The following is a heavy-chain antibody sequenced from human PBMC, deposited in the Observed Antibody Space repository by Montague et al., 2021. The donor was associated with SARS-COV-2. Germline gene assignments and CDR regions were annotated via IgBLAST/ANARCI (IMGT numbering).Heavy chain of an antibody. CDR2: TYYGSSWNT. D-gene: IGHD6-19*01. V-gene: IGHV6-1*01. J-gene: IGHJ5*02. Sequence: CAISGDSVSRNNPAWNWIRQSPSRGLEWLGRTYYGSSWNTDYAGSVRSRITINPDTSKNQFSLQMSSVTPDDTAVYYCARSKLLRSGYSSGWYGPGWFDPWGQGTPVTVSS. CDR3: ARSKLLRSGYSSGWYGPGWFDP. CDR1: GDSVSRNNPA.